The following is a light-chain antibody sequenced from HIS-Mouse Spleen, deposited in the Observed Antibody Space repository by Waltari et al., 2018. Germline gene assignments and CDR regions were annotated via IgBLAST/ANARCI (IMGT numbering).Light chain of an antibody. CDR2: DVS. V-gene: IGLV2-14*03. J-gene: IGLJ2*01. CDR1: SSDVGGYNY. CDR3: SSYTSSSTLV. Sequence: QSALTQPASVSGSPGQSITISCTGTSSDVGGYNYVSWYQQHPGKAPKLMFYDVSNRPSGVSIRFSGSNSGNTASLTISGLQAEDEADYYCSSYTSSSTLVFGGGTKLTVL.